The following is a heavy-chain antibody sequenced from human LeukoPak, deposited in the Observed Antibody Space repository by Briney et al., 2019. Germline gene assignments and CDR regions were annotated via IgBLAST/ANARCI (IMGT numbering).Heavy chain of an antibody. CDR1: GFTFSSYS. Sequence: GGSLRLSCAASGFTFSSYSMNWVRQAPGKGLEWVSYISSSSSTIYYADSVKGRFTISRDNAKNSLYLQMNSLRAEDTAVYYCARQLLRHDYGGKPYNWFDPWGQGTLVTVSS. V-gene: IGHV3-48*01. CDR2: ISSSSSTI. D-gene: IGHD4-23*01. CDR3: ARQLLRHDYGGKPYNWFDP. J-gene: IGHJ5*02.